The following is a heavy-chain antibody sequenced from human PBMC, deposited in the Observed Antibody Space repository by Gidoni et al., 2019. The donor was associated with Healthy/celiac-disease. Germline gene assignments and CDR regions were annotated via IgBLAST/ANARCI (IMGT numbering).Heavy chain of an antibody. CDR3: AKGRTDYGDPRHYFDY. CDR2: ISGSGGST. V-gene: IGHV3-23*04. Sequence: EVQLVESGGGLVQPGGSLRLSCAASGFTFSSYAMRWVRQAPGKGLEWVSAISGSGGSTYYADSVKGRFTISRDNSKNTLYLQMNSLRAEDTAVYYCAKGRTDYGDPRHYFDYWGQGTLVTVSS. CDR1: GFTFSSYA. J-gene: IGHJ4*02. D-gene: IGHD4-17*01.